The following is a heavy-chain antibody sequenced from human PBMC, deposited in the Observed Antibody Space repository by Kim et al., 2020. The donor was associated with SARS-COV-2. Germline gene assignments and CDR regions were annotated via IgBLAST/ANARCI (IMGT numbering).Heavy chain of an antibody. V-gene: IGHV3-23*01. CDR2: IGGGTT. CDR3: ARLAAAGSPTWFDP. CDR1: GFTFSRYA. J-gene: IGHJ5*02. D-gene: IGHD6-13*01. Sequence: GRSLRLSCAASGFTFSRYAMSWVRQAPGKGLEWVSVIGGGTTYYADSVKGRFTISRDNSKNTLYLQVNSLRAEDTAVYYCARLAAAGSPTWFDPWGQGTLVTVSS.